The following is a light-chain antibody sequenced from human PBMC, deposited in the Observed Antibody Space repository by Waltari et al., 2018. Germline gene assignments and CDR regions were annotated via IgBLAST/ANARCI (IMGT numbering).Light chain of an antibody. V-gene: IGKV1-39*01. CDR1: QSISTS. Sequence: DIHMTQSPFFLSASVGDRVTITCRASQSISTSLNWYQQEKGRAPRLLIYDASTLQSGVPSRFSGSGSGTDFTLTIRSLQPEDFATYYCQQSNSTPYTFGQGTKLEIK. CDR3: QQSNSTPYT. CDR2: DAS. J-gene: IGKJ2*01.